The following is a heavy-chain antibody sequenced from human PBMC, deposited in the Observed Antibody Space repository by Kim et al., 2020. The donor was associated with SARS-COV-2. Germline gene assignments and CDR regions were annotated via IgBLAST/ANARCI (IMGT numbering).Heavy chain of an antibody. CDR2: IYSGGSST. J-gene: IGHJ4*02. CDR3: AKEGYSSSWYGGYYFDY. V-gene: IGHV3-23*03. D-gene: IGHD6-13*01. Sequence: GGSLRLSCAASGFTFSSYAMSWVRQAPGKGLEWVSVIYSGGSSTYYADSVKGRFTISRDNSKNTLYQQMNSLRAEDTAVYYCAKEGYSSSWYGGYYFDYWGRGTLVTVSS. CDR1: GFTFSSYA.